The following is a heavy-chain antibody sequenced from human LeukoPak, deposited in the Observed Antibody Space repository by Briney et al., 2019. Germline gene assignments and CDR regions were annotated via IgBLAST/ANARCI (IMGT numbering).Heavy chain of an antibody. CDR3: ARERVTTTSFDY. D-gene: IGHD2/OR15-2a*01. J-gene: IGHJ4*02. CDR2: IPFDGSDE. Sequence: PGGSLRLSCEVSGFRLTTYGTHWVRQAPGKGLEWVAYIPFDGSDEYYVDSVKGRFSISRDNSKNSLYLQMNNLRVEDTAVYYCARERVTTTSFDYWGQGVLVTVSS. CDR1: GFRLTTYG. V-gene: IGHV3-30*02.